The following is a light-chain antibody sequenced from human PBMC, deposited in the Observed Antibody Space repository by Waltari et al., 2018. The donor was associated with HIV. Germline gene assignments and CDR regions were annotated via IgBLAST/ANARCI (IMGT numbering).Light chain of an antibody. V-gene: IGKV3-11*01. CDR3: QQRTKWPT. J-gene: IGKJ4*02. Sequence: EIVLTQSPATLSLSPGERATLSCRASQSVFTYLAWYQQKPGQAPRLLIYDASNRATGIPGRFIASGSMTDFTLTISGLEPEDFADCFCQQRTKWPTLGGGTKVESK. CDR2: DAS. CDR1: QSVFTY.